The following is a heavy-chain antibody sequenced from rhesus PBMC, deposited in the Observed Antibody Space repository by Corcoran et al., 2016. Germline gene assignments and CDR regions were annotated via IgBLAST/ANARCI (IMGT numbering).Heavy chain of an antibody. D-gene: IGHD2-15*01. CDR2: VDPEEGEP. J-gene: IGHJ4*01. Sequence: EVQLVQSGAEVKKPGASVKISCKASGYTFTDYYLHWWRQAPGKGLEWMGRVDPEEGEPIHAQKFQDRVTITADTSTDTAYMELSSLRSEDTAVYYCATDRKYCSSTYCSSDYWGQGVLVTVSS. V-gene: IGHV1-111*02. CDR3: ATDRKYCSSTYCSSDY. CDR1: GYTFTDYY.